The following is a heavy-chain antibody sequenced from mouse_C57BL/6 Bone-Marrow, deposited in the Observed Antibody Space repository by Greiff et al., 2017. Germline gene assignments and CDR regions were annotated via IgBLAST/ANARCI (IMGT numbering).Heavy chain of an antibody. CDR3: AITKVVAFDY. J-gene: IGHJ2*01. Sequence: QVQLQQSGAELARPGASVKMSCKASGYTFTSYTMHWVKQRPGQGLEWIGYINPSSGYTKYNQKFKDKATLTADKSSSTAYMQLSSLTSEDSAVYYCAITKVVAFDYWGQGTTLTVSS. V-gene: IGHV1-4*01. CDR2: INPSSGYT. CDR1: GYTFTSYT. D-gene: IGHD1-1*01.